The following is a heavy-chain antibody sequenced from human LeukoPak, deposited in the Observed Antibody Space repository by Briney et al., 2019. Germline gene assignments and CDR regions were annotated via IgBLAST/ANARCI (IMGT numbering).Heavy chain of an antibody. D-gene: IGHD3-22*01. J-gene: IGHJ4*02. CDR1: GGSISSYY. CDR3: ARTYYDSSGYYYPYYFDY. CDR2: IYYSGCT. V-gene: IGHV4-59*01. Sequence: SETLSLTCSVSGGSISSYYWSWIRQPPGKGLEWIGYIYYSGCTNYNPSLKSRVTISVDTSKNQFSLKLSSVTAADTAVYYCARTYYDSSGYYYPYYFDYWGQGTLVTVSS.